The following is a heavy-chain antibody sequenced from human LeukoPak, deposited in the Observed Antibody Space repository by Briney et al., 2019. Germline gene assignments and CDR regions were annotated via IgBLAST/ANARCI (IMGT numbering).Heavy chain of an antibody. CDR3: AKDQFTVTQAGTSFDY. J-gene: IGHJ4*02. Sequence: PGGSLRLSCAASGFPFSSYGMYWVRQTPDKGLQWVAYLRKDATYSNYADSVRGRFTISRDNSKNTLDLQMSSLRVEDTAVYYCAKDQFTVTQAGTSFDYWGQGTLVTVSS. CDR1: GFPFSSYG. D-gene: IGHD4-17*01. CDR2: LRKDATYS. V-gene: IGHV3-30*02.